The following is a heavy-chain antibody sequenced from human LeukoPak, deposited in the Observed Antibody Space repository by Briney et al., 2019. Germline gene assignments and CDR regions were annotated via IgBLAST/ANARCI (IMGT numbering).Heavy chain of an antibody. V-gene: IGHV4-59*01. CDR1: GGSISTYY. D-gene: IGHD6-19*01. Sequence: PSETLSLTCTVSGGSISTYYWSWIRQPPGKGLEWIGYIYYSGSTNYNPSLKSRVSISADTSKNQFSLKLSSVLAADPAVYYCARVTAVAGFTNFDYWGQGTLVTVSS. J-gene: IGHJ4*02. CDR3: ARVTAVAGFTNFDY. CDR2: IYYSGST.